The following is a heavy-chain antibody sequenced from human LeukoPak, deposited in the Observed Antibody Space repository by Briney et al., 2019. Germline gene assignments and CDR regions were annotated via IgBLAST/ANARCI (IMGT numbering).Heavy chain of an antibody. CDR3: AKDFFGVVNGRFDP. D-gene: IGHD3-3*01. CDR2: ISGSGTTT. V-gene: IGHV3-23*01. CDR1: GLTFSNYA. Sequence: GGSLRLSCEASGLTFSNYAFNWVRQAPGKGLEWVSAISGSGTTTYYADSVTGRFTISRDNSKNTLYLQMNSLRAEDTAVYYCAKDFFGVVNGRFDPWGQGTLVTVSS. J-gene: IGHJ5*02.